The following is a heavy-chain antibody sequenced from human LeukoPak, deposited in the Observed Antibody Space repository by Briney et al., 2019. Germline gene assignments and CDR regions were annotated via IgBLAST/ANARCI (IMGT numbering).Heavy chain of an antibody. D-gene: IGHD4-17*01. CDR3: ARDKMGYGDYPGRHAFDI. CDR2: ISSSSSYI. Sequence: GGSLRLSCAASGFTFSSYSMNWVRQAPGKGLEWVSSISSSSSYIYYADSVKGRFTISRDNAKNSLYLQMNSLRAEDTAVYYCARDKMGYGDYPGRHAFDIWGQGTMVTVSS. V-gene: IGHV3-21*01. CDR1: GFTFSSYS. J-gene: IGHJ3*02.